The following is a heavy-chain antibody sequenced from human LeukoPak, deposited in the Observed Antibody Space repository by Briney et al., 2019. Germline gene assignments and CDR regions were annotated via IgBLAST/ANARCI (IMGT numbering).Heavy chain of an antibody. Sequence: SVKVSCKASGGTFISYAITWVRQAPGQGLECMGGIIPIFGTANYAQKFQGRVTITADESASTVYLELSSLRSVDTAVYYCARGIRGTRGHSYYYMDVWGKGTTVTVSS. CDR1: GGTFISYA. CDR2: IIPIFGTA. CDR3: ARGIRGTRGHSYYYMDV. D-gene: IGHD3-10*01. V-gene: IGHV1-69*01. J-gene: IGHJ6*03.